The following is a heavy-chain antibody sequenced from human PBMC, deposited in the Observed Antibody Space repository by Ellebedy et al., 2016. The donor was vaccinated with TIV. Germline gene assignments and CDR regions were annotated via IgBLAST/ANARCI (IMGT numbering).Heavy chain of an antibody. CDR1: GYTFTGYY. Sequence: AASVKVSCKASGYTFTGYYMHWVRQAPGQGLEWMGWINPNSGGTNYAQKFQGWVTMTRDTSISTAYMELSRLRSDDTAVYYCARGGIVVVVAATPIPYDAFDIWGQGTMVTVSS. V-gene: IGHV1-2*04. CDR2: INPNSGGT. D-gene: IGHD2-15*01. J-gene: IGHJ3*02. CDR3: ARGGIVVVVAATPIPYDAFDI.